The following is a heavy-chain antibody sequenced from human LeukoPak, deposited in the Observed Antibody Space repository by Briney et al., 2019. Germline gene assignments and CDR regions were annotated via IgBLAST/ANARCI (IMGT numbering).Heavy chain of an antibody. CDR3: ARVVGVVVVPVYYYMDV. D-gene: IGHD2-2*01. CDR2: IYHSGST. J-gene: IGHJ6*03. CDR1: GYSISSGYY. V-gene: IGHV4-38-2*02. Sequence: PSETLSLTXTVSGYSISSGYYWGWIRQPPGKGLEWIASIYHSGSTYYNPSLKSRVTISVDTSKNQFSLKLSSVTAADTAVYYCARVVGVVVVPVYYYMDVWGKGTTVTVSS.